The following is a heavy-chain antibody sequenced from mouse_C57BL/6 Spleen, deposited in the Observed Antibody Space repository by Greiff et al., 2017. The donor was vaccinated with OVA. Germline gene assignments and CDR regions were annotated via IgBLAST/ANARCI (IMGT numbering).Heavy chain of an antibody. D-gene: IGHD2-3*01. V-gene: IGHV10-1*01. CDR2: IRSKSNNYAT. CDR1: GFSFNTYA. J-gene: IGHJ4*01. Sequence: EVKLVESGGGLVQPKGSLKLSCAASGFSFNTYAMNWVRQAPGKGLEWVARIRSKSNNYATYYADSVKDRFTISRDDSESMLYLQMNNLKTEDTAMYYCVRGGWLRERMAMDYWGQGTSVTVSS. CDR3: VRGGWLRERMAMDY.